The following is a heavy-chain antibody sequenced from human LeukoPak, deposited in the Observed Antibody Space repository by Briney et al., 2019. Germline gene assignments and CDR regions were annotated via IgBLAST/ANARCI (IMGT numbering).Heavy chain of an antibody. CDR3: AKRTGDYSGNPLDY. V-gene: IGHV3-23*01. CDR1: GGSISSGGHS. J-gene: IGHJ4*02. CDR2: ISGSGGST. D-gene: IGHD4-23*01. Sequence: LSLTCTVSGGSISSGGHSWSWVRQAPGMGLEWVSTISGSGGSTFYADSVKGRFTISRDNSKNTLFLQMNSLRAEDTAVYYCAKRTGDYSGNPLDYWGQGTLVTVSS.